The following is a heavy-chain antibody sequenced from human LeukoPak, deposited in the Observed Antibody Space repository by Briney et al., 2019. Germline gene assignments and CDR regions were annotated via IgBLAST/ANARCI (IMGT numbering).Heavy chain of an antibody. J-gene: IGHJ4*02. D-gene: IGHD1-26*01. CDR2: FYSGST. Sequence: PSHTLSLTCTVSGGSISSYYWSWTREPAGKGLEWIGRFYSGSTNYNPSLESRVTMSVDTSKNQFSLKLSSVTAADTAVYYCARDSRIVGAPGAFDYWGQGTLVTVSS. CDR1: GGSISSYY. CDR3: ARDSRIVGAPGAFDY. V-gene: IGHV4-4*07.